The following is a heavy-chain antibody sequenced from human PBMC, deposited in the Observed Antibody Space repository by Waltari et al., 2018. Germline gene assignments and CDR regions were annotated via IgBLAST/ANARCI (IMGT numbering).Heavy chain of an antibody. CDR2: TYYRAKGYR. D-gene: IGHD1-26*01. Sequence: QVQLQQSHPGLLKPSQTLSLTCAISGDSVSSNSVAWNWIRQSPSRGLEWLGRTYYRAKGYRDYEVAVRSRIASTPDTSRNQFSLQLNSVTPEETAVYYCARGGNIGSFYDSWGQGTLVTVSA. J-gene: IGHJ4*02. V-gene: IGHV6-1*01. CDR3: ARGGNIGSFYDS. CDR1: GDSVSSNSVA.